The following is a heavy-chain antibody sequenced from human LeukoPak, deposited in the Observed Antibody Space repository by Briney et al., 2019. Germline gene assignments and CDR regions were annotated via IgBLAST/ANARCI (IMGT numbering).Heavy chain of an antibody. V-gene: IGHV1-69*13. J-gene: IGHJ3*02. CDR2: IIPIFGTA. D-gene: IGHD3-10*01. CDR1: GGTFSSYA. CDR3: ARQEVRGVIIIDDAFDI. Sequence: SVKVSCKASGGTFSSYAISWVRQAPGQGLEWMGGIIPIFGTANYAQKFQGRVTITADESTSTAYMELSSLRSEDTAVYYCARQEVRGVIIIDDAFDIWGQGTMVTVSS.